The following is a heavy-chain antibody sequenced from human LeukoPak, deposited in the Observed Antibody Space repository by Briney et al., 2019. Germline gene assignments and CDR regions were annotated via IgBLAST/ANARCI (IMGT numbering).Heavy chain of an antibody. CDR3: ATDRDNSDWQKRFDS. V-gene: IGHV3-7*01. CDR1: GFTFSTYW. Sequence: GGSLRLSCAASGFTFSTYWMNWYRQAPGKGLEWVGNINQDASEINYVDSVRGRFTISRDNAKNSPHLQMNSLRAEDTAVYYCATDRDNSDWQKRFDSWGQGTLVTVSS. D-gene: IGHD2-21*02. CDR2: INQDASEI. J-gene: IGHJ4*02.